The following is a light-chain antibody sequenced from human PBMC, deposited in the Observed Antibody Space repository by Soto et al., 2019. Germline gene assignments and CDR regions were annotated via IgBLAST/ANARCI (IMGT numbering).Light chain of an antibody. J-gene: IGLJ3*02. V-gene: IGLV2-14*02. CDR1: ISDVGSSNL. CDR2: QVT. CDR3: SSYSDTNHVM. Sequence: QSALTQPASVSGSPGQSITISCAGSISDVGSSNLVSWYQQHPGKVPKLMIYQVTKRPSGVPDRFSGSKSGNTASLTVSGLQAEDEANYYCSSYSDTNHVMFGGGTKLTVL.